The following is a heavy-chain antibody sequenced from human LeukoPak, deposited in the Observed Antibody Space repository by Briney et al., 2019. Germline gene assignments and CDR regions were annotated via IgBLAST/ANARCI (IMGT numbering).Heavy chain of an antibody. CDR2: INSDGSTT. D-gene: IGHD5-12*01. CDR3: ARCVMGNSGYDLDY. CDR1: GFTLRSYW. V-gene: IGHV3-74*01. J-gene: IGHJ4*02. Sequence: GGSLRLSCAASGFTLRSYWMHWVRQAPGKGLVWVSRINSDGSTTTYADSVKGRFTISRDNARNSLSLQMNSLRAEDTALYYCARCVMGNSGYDLDYWGQGTLVTVSS.